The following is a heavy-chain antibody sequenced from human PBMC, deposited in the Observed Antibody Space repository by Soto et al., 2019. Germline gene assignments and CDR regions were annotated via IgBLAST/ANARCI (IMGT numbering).Heavy chain of an antibody. V-gene: IGHV3-30*18. J-gene: IGHJ3*02. CDR1: GLSFSNYG. CDR3: AKEIDAFDI. Sequence: QVQLVESGGGVVQPGRSLRLSCAASGLSFSNYGMHWVRQAPGKGLEWVAVISYDGSNKYQADSVKGRFTISRDNSKHTLYLQMNSLRAEDTAVYYCAKEIDAFDIWGQGTMVTVSS. CDR2: ISYDGSNK.